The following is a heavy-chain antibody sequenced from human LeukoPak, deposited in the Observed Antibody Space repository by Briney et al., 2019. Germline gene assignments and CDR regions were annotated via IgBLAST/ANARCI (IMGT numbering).Heavy chain of an antibody. D-gene: IGHD4-23*01. CDR2: IWYDGSNK. Sequence: GRSLTLSCAASGFTFSSYGMRWVRQAPGKGLEWVAVIWYDGSNKYYADSVKGRFTISRDNSKNTLYLQMNSLRAEDTAVYYCARDDGGGSAPMDVWGQGTPVTVSS. CDR3: ARDDGGGSAPMDV. CDR1: GFTFSSYG. V-gene: IGHV3-33*01. J-gene: IGHJ6*02.